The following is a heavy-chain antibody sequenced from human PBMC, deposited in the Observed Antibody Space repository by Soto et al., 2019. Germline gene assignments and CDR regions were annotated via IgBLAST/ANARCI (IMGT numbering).Heavy chain of an antibody. V-gene: IGHV3-23*01. CDR3: AKDGLSDSPSAIDY. CDR2: IGGSGRKT. D-gene: IGHD6-13*01. CDR1: GFTFTKSG. J-gene: IGHJ4*02. Sequence: LRLSCAASGFTFTKSGMSWVRQAPGKGLEWVAGIGGSGRKTYYADSVKGRFSISRDNSKNSLFLQMNSLSADDTAIYYCAKDGLSDSPSAIDYWGLGTLVTVSS.